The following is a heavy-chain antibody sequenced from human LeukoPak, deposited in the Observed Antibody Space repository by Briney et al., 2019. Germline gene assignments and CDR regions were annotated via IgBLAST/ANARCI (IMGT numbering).Heavy chain of an antibody. CDR2: ISSSGSYI. CDR3: ARDYGDYADP. CDR1: GFTFSSYS. D-gene: IGHD4-17*01. J-gene: IGHJ5*02. Sequence: GGSLRLSCAASGFTFSSYSMNWVRQAPGKGLEWVSSISSSGSYIYYADSVKGRFTISRDNAKNSLYLQMNSLRAEDTAVYYCARDYGDYADPWGQGTLVTVSS. V-gene: IGHV3-21*01.